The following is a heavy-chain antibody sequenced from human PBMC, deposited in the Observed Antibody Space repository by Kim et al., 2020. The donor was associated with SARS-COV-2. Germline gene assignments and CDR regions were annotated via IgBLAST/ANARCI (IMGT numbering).Heavy chain of an antibody. CDR3: ARGHFTCSSTSCYPYYFDY. CDR1: GYTFTSYG. Sequence: ASVKVSCKASGYTFTSYGISWVRQAPGQGLEWMGWISAYNGNTNYAQKLQGRVTMTTDTSTSTAYMELRSLRSDDTAVYYCARGHFTCSSTSCYPYYFDYWGQGTLVTVSS. CDR2: ISAYNGNT. V-gene: IGHV1-18*01. J-gene: IGHJ4*02. D-gene: IGHD2-2*01.